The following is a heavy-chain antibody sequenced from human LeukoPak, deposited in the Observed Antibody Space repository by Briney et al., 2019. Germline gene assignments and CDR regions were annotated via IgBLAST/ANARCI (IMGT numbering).Heavy chain of an antibody. J-gene: IGHJ3*02. Sequence: GGSLRLSCAASGFTFSSYSMNWVRQAPGKGLEWVSSISSSSSYIYYADSVKGRFTISRDNAKNSLYLQMNSLRAEDTAVYYCARDRVTIFGVVIRDAFDIWGQGAMVTVSS. V-gene: IGHV3-21*01. CDR2: ISSSSSYI. CDR3: ARDRVTIFGVVIRDAFDI. CDR1: GFTFSSYS. D-gene: IGHD3-3*01.